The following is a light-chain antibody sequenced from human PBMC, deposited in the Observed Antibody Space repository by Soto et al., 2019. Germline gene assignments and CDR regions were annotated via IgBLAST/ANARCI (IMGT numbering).Light chain of an antibody. CDR3: QQLGNWPLPWT. J-gene: IGKJ1*01. CDR1: QTVGNY. CDR2: NAS. V-gene: IGKV3-11*01. Sequence: VLTQSPATLSLSPGKRATLSRRARQTVGNYLDWYQQKPGQVPRLLIYNASNRATGVPVRFSGRGSGTEFTVAISSLESENFAVYYSQQLGNWPLPWTFGQGAKVEI.